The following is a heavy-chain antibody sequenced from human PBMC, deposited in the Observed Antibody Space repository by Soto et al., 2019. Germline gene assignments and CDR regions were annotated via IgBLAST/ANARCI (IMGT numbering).Heavy chain of an antibody. D-gene: IGHD3-9*01. CDR1: GGSISSSSYY. Sequence: SETLSLTCTVSGGSISSSSYYWGWIRQPPGKGLEWIGSIYYSGGTYYNPSLKSRVTISVDTSKNQFSLKLSSVTAADTAVYYCARQSGTWYFDWLFTTIDYWGQGTLVTVSS. J-gene: IGHJ4*02. V-gene: IGHV4-39*01. CDR2: IYYSGGT. CDR3: ARQSGTWYFDWLFTTIDY.